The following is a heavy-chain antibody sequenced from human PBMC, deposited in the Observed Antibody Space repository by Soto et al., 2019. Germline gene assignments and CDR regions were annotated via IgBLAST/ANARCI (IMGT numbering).Heavy chain of an antibody. CDR2: IYWDDDK. J-gene: IGHJ4*02. V-gene: IGHV2-5*02. D-gene: IGHD3-3*01. Sequence: SGPTLVNPTQTLTLTCTFSGFSLSTSGVGVGWIRQPPGKALEWLALIYWDDDKRYSPSLKSRLTITKDTSKNQVVLTMTNMDPVDTATYYCAHRNYDFWSGYYAFDYWGQGTLVTVSS. CDR1: GFSLSTSGVG. CDR3: AHRNYDFWSGYYAFDY.